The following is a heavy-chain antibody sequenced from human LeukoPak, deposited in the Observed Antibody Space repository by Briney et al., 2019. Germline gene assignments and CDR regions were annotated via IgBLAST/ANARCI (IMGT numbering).Heavy chain of an antibody. CDR3: ARARDYGDYYNWFDP. D-gene: IGHD4-17*01. J-gene: IGHJ5*02. CDR2: INPNSGGT. CDR1: GYTFTGYY. Sequence: ASVKVSCKASGYTFTGYYMHWVRQAPGQGLEWMGWINPNSGGTNYAQKFQGRVTMTRDTSISTAYMELSRLRSDDTAVYYCARARDYGDYYNWFDPCGPGTLVTVSS. V-gene: IGHV1-2*02.